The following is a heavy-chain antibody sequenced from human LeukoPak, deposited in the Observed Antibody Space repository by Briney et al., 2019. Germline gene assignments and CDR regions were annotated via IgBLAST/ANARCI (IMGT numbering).Heavy chain of an antibody. Sequence: GGSLRLSCAASGFTFSSHGIHWVRQAPGKGLEWVAFIRYDGSSKYNADSVKGRFTISRDNSKNAVYLQMSSLRAEDTAVYYCAKDMGGLLAKHYLDYWGQGTLITVSS. CDR3: AKDMGGLLAKHYLDY. J-gene: IGHJ4*02. D-gene: IGHD1-26*01. CDR2: IRYDGSSK. CDR1: GFTFSSHG. V-gene: IGHV3-30*02.